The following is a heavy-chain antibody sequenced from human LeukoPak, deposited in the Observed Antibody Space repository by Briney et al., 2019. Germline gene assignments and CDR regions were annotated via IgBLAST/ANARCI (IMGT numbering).Heavy chain of an antibody. V-gene: IGHV4-38-2*02. D-gene: IGHD6-6*01. J-gene: IGHJ4*02. CDR1: GYSISTGYY. CDR2: FYHGGST. CDR3: ARDYSSSSVGIDY. Sequence: SETLSLTCTVSGYSISTGYYWDWIRQPPGKGLEWIGTFYHGGSTYYNPSLKSRVTISVDTSKNQFSLKLSSVTAADTAVYYCARDYSSSSVGIDYWGQGTLVTVSS.